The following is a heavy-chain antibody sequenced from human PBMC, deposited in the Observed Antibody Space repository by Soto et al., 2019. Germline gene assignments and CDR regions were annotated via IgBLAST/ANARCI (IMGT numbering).Heavy chain of an antibody. D-gene: IGHD2-15*01. J-gene: IGHJ4*02. V-gene: IGHV4-31*03. CDR3: ARGRPVGGFDY. CDR1: GGTSRSGGYY. CDR2: IYYSGST. Sequence: SEPMSDTSTVSGGTSRSGGYYWSWKHQHPGKGLEWIGYIYYSGSTYYNPSLKSRVTISVDTSKNQFSLKLSSVTAADTAVYYCARGRPVGGFDYWGQGTLVTVS.